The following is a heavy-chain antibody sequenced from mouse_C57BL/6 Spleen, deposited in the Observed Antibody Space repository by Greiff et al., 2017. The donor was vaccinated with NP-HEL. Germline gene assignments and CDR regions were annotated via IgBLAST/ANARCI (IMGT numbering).Heavy chain of an antibody. CDR1: GFTFSDYG. J-gene: IGHJ4*01. D-gene: IGHD1-1*01. CDR2: ISSGSSTI. CDR3: ARGPYYGSSYDAMDY. V-gene: IGHV5-17*01. Sequence: EVQLVESGGGLVKPGGSLKLSCAASGFTFSDYGMHWVRQAPEKGLEWVAYISSGSSTIYYADTVKGRFTISRDNAKNTLFLQMTSLRSEDTAMYYCARGPYYGSSYDAMDYWGQGTSVTVSS.